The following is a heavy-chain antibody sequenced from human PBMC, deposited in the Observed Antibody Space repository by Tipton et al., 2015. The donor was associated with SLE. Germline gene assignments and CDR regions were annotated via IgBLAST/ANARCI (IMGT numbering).Heavy chain of an antibody. D-gene: IGHD6-13*01. CDR1: GFTLSGYW. J-gene: IGHJ4*02. Sequence: SLRLSCAASGFTLSGYWMHWVRQVPGKGLVWVSRINSDGSTTDYADSVKGRFTISRDNAKNTLYLEMNSLRAEDTAVYFCVREFLGRTSRWTEFWGQGTLVTVSS. CDR3: VREFLGRTSRWTEF. V-gene: IGHV3-74*01. CDR2: INSDGSTT.